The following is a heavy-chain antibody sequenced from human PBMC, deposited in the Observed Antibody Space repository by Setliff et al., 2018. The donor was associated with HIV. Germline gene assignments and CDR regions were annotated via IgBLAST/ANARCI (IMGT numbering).Heavy chain of an antibody. D-gene: IGHD3-22*01. J-gene: IGHJ6*02. Sequence: TSETLSLTCAVYGGSFSDFSWTWIRQPPGRGLEWIGEINHSGSTSYNPSLRGRVTISEDTSKNQFSLRLNSLTAADTAVYYCARDTDYYDTSAYYTKGYYYAMDVWGQGTTVTVS. CDR2: INHSGST. V-gene: IGHV4-34*01. CDR1: GGSFSDFS. CDR3: ARDTDYYDTSAYYTKGYYYAMDV.